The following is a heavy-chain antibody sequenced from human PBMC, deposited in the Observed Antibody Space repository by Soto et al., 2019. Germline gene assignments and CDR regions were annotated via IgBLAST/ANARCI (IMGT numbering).Heavy chain of an antibody. D-gene: IGHD4-17*01. Sequence: SVKVSCKASGYTFTSYYINWVRQATGQGLEWMGWISPYNGNTNYAQKLQGRVTMTTDTSTSTAYMELRSLRSDDTALYYCARGRDPPTVVISPEYFQDWGQGTLVTVSS. CDR3: ARGRDPPTVVISPEYFQD. CDR2: ISPYNGNT. CDR1: GYTFTSYY. J-gene: IGHJ1*01. V-gene: IGHV1-18*01.